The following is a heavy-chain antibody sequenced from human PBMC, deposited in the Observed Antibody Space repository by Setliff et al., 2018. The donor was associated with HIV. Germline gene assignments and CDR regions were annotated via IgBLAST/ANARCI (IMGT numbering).Heavy chain of an antibody. J-gene: IGHJ3*02. CDR1: GYTFTGYY. Sequence: ASVKVSCKASGYTFTGYYMHWVRQAPGQGLEWMGWINPNSGGTNYAQKFQGRVTMTRDTSISTAYMELSRLRSDDTAVYYCARDRYYDSSGYYWFDSFDIWGQGTMVTVS. CDR3: ARDRYYDSSGYYWFDSFDI. D-gene: IGHD3-22*01. V-gene: IGHV1-2*02. CDR2: INPNSGGT.